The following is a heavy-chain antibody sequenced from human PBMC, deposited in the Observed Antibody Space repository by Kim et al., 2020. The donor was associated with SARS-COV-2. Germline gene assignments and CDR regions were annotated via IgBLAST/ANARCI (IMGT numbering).Heavy chain of an antibody. CDR1: GYTFTSYG. J-gene: IGHJ4*02. V-gene: IGHV1-18*04. Sequence: ASVKVSCKASGYTFTSYGISWVRQAPGQGLEWMGWISAYNGNTNYAQKLQGRVTMTTDTSTSTAYMELRSLRSDDTAVYYCARTLITKVRGVIITYSYFDYWGQGTLVTVSS. D-gene: IGHD3-10*01. CDR3: ARTLITKVRGVIITYSYFDY. CDR2: ISAYNGNT.